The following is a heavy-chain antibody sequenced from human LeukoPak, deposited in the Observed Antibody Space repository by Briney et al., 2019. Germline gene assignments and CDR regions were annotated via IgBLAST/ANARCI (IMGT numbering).Heavy chain of an antibody. D-gene: IGHD1-26*01. Sequence: ASVKVSCKATGYSITRYFLHWVRQAPGQGLEWMGIINPSGGSTNYAQKFQGRVTMTRDTSTSTVYKELSSPRSDDTAIYYCARDSGSYSTTFHYWGQGTLVTVSS. CDR1: GYSITRYF. V-gene: IGHV1-46*01. CDR3: ARDSGSYSTTFHY. CDR2: INPSGGST. J-gene: IGHJ4*02.